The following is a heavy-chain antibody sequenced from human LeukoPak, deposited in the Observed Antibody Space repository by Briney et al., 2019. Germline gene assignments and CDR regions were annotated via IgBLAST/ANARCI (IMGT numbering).Heavy chain of an antibody. D-gene: IGHD6-19*01. CDR1: GFTFSSYS. V-gene: IGHV3-21*04. J-gene: IGHJ6*02. CDR2: ISSSSSYI. Sequence: GGSLRLSCAASGFTFSSYSMNWVRQAPGKGLEWVSSISSSSSYIYYADSVKGRFTISRDNSKNTLYLQMNSLRAEDTAVYYCASRIAVADYYYGMDVWGQGTTVTVSS. CDR3: ASRIAVADYYYGMDV.